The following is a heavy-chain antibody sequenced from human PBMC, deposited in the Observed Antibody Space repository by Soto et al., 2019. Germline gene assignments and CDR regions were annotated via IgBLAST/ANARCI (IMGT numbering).Heavy chain of an antibody. J-gene: IGHJ4*02. CDR2: ISAYNGNT. Sequence: ASVKVSCKASGYTFTRYYIHWVRQAPGQGLEWMGWISAYNGNTNYAQKLQGRVTMTTDTSTSTAYMELRSLRSDDTAVYYCARVELGDIVVVVAAMGFDYWGQGTLVTVSS. CDR1: GYTFTRYY. CDR3: ARVELGDIVVVVAAMGFDY. D-gene: IGHD2-15*01. V-gene: IGHV1-18*04.